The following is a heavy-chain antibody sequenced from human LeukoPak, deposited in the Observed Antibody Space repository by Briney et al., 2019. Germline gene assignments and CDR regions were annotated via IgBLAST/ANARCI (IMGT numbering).Heavy chain of an antibody. D-gene: IGHD5-12*01. Sequence: ASVKVSCKVSGYTLTELSMHWVRQAPGKGLEWMGGFDPEDGETIYAQKFQGRVTITADKSTSTAYMELSSLRSEDTAVYYCARGLVTMHDYWGQGTLVTVSS. CDR3: ARGLVTMHDY. V-gene: IGHV1-24*01. J-gene: IGHJ4*02. CDR1: GYTLTELS. CDR2: FDPEDGET.